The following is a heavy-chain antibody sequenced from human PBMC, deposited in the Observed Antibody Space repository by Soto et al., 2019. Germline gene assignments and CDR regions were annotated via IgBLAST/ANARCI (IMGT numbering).Heavy chain of an antibody. CDR1: GFTCSDYY. J-gene: IGHJ4*02. V-gene: IGHV3-72*01. Sequence: EVQLVESGGGLVQPGGSLRLSCLASGFTCSDYYMDWVRQAPGKGLEWVGRIRNKQNSRTTEYAASVRGRFTISRDDSESSLYLQMNSLQIEDTAVYYCTRTTGGNGDFDFWGQGTLVTVSS. CDR2: IRNKQNSRTT. CDR3: TRTTGGNGDFDF. D-gene: IGHD4-4*01.